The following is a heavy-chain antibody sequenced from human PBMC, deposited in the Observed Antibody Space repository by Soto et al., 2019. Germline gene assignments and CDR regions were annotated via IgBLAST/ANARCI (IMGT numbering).Heavy chain of an antibody. J-gene: IGHJ4*02. CDR3: ARHHVRGRTIAGAAEF. D-gene: IGHD1-26*01. CDR1: GGSLSGYY. V-gene: IGHV4-34*01. CDR2: INYSGNT. Sequence: QVQLQQWGAGLLKPSETLSITCAVYGGSLSGYYWSWIRQPPGKALEWIGEINYSGNTNYNPSLKSRVTISVDTSKNQLVLILSSVTAADTAMYYCARHHVRGRTIAGAAEFWGQGTLVTVSS.